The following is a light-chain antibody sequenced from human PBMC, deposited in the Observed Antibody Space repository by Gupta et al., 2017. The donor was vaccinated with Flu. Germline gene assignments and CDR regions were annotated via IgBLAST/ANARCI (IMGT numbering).Light chain of an antibody. Sequence: PSTLSASVGDRVTITCRASQSLNSWLAWYQQIPGKAPKLLIYKASSLQSGVTSRFTGSESGTEFNLTISGLQPDDFATYYCQQYISFPWMFGQGTKVEIK. CDR3: QQYISFPWM. V-gene: IGKV1-5*03. J-gene: IGKJ1*01. CDR2: KAS. CDR1: QSLNSW.